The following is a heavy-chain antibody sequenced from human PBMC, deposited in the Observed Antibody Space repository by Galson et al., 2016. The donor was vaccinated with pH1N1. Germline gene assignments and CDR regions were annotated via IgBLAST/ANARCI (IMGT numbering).Heavy chain of an antibody. J-gene: IGHJ4*02. CDR1: GFNFSNYW. V-gene: IGHV3-7*01. D-gene: IGHD3-9*01. CDR2: INQDGDKK. Sequence: SLRLSCAASGFNFSNYWMQWVRQAPGKGLQWVANINQDGDKKYYVGSVEGRFTISRDNATNSLYLQMNNLRDEDTAMYFCARRYFDYWGQGALVTVSS. CDR3: ARRYFDY.